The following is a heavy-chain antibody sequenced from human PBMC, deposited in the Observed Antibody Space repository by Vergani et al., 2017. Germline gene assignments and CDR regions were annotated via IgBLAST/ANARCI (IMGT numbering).Heavy chain of an antibody. CDR2: IKSKTDGGKT. V-gene: IGHV3-15*07. CDR3: TTAYYYYYMDV. J-gene: IGHJ6*03. CDR1: GFTFSNAW. Sequence: EVQLVESGGGLVKPGGSLRLSCAASGFTFSNAWMNWVRQAPGKGLEWVGRIKSKTDGGKTDYAAPVKGRFTISRDDSKNTLYLQMNSLKTEDTAVYYCTTAYYYYYMDVWGKGTTVTVSS.